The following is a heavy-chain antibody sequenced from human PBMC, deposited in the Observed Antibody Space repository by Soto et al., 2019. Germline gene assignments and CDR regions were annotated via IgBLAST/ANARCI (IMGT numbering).Heavy chain of an antibody. V-gene: IGHV5-51*01. Sequence: PGESLKISCKASGFSFNDNWMGWVRQTPGKGLEWMGIIWPRDSDTRYSPSFQGQVTISADRSISTAYLQWSSLKASDTGIYYCARCLGQGWFDPWGQGTLVTVSS. CDR3: ARCLGQGWFDP. D-gene: IGHD7-27*01. CDR2: IWPRDSDT. CDR1: GFSFNDNW. J-gene: IGHJ5*02.